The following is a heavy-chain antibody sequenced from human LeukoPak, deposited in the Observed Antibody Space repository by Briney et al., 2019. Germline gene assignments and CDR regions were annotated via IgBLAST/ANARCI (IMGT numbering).Heavy chain of an antibody. CDR1: GFTFSSYE. V-gene: IGHV3-48*03. J-gene: IGHJ4*02. Sequence: GGSLRLSCAASGFTFSSYEMNWVRQAPGKGLEWVSYISSSGSTIYYADSVKGRFTISRDNAKNSLYLQMNSLRAEDTAVYYCADQKVSGSLLPGYWGQGIAVTVSS. CDR3: ADQKVSGSLLPGY. CDR2: ISSSGSTI. D-gene: IGHD3-10*01.